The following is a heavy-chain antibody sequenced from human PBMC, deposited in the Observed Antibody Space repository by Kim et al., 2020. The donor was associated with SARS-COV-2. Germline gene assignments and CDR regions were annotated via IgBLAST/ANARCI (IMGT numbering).Heavy chain of an antibody. J-gene: IGHJ4*02. CDR2: ISYDGSNK. V-gene: IGHV3-30*18. D-gene: IGHD6-13*01. CDR3: AKDQCWYEYYFDY. Sequence: GGSLRLSCAASGFTFSSYGMHWVRQAPGKGLEWVAVISYDGSNKYYADSVKGRFTISRDNSKNTLYLQMNSLRAEDTAVYYCAKDQCWYEYYFDYWGPGTLVTVSS. CDR1: GFTFSSYG.